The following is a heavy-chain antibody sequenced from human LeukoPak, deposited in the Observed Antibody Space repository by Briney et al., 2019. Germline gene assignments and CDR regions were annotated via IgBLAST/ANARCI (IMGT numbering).Heavy chain of an antibody. Sequence: GGSLRLSCAASGFTFSSYSMNWVRQAPGKGLEWVSSISSSSSYIYYADSVKGRFTISRDNAKNSLYLQMNSLRAEDTAVYYCARYGPGYSLWYYFDYWGQGTLVTVSS. CDR3: ARYGPGYSLWYYFDY. CDR1: GFTFSSYS. J-gene: IGHJ4*02. D-gene: IGHD3-10*01. V-gene: IGHV3-21*01. CDR2: ISSSSSYI.